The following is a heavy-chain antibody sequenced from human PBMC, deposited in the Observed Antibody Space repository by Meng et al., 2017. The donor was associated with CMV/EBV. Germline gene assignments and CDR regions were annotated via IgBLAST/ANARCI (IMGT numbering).Heavy chain of an antibody. CDR1: GGSISSYY. Sequence: QVRLRESAPGLGKPSDTLSLTCTVSGGSISSYYWSWIRQPAGKGLEWIGRIYTSGSTNYNPSLKSRVTMSVDTSKNQFSLKLSSVTAADTAVYYCARDPGSMIVVVMGDWYFDLWGRGTLVTVSS. D-gene: IGHD3-22*01. CDR2: IYTSGST. V-gene: IGHV4-4*07. CDR3: ARDPGSMIVVVMGDWYFDL. J-gene: IGHJ2*01.